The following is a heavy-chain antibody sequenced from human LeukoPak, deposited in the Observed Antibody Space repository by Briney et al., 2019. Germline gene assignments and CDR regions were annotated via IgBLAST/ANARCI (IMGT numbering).Heavy chain of an antibody. D-gene: IGHD2-2*01. CDR1: GGSISSYY. CDR3: ARDSRYCSSTSCQSAERYYCYYYMDV. CDR2: IYTGGRT. V-gene: IGHV4-4*07. J-gene: IGHJ6*03. Sequence: MPSETLSLTCTVSGGSISSYYWSWIRQPAGKGLEWLARIYTGGRTNYNPSLKSRVTLSVDTSKNQFSLKLSSVTAAGTAVYYCARDSRYCSSTSCQSAERYYCYYYMDVWGKGTTVTVSS.